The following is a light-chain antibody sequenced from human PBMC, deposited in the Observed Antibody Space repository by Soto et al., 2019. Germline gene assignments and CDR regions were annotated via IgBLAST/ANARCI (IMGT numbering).Light chain of an antibody. J-gene: IGKJ1*01. CDR3: QHYTRYSEA. Sequence: TQLTQYRSSLSGSGGDSGSITCWASQGISSYLAWYQQKPGKAPKLLIYAASTLQSGVPSRFSGSGSGTDFTHAFSSLHPDDLASRYSQHYTRYSEACGQGTKVDIK. CDR2: AAS. V-gene: IGKV1-9*01. CDR1: QGISSY.